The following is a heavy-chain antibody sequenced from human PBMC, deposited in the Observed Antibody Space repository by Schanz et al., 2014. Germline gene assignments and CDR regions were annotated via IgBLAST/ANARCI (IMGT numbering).Heavy chain of an antibody. CDR3: ERGYGHCGQYLDC. V-gene: IGHV1-18*01. Sequence: VKFSCKGSGYTFGNYGISWLRQAPGRGLEWMGWISTYNGHPNYAKKFPGGVTMTTDKSTSTAHSEVRGERAHHTVVYYVERGYGHCGQYLDCGGQGTLVNGSP. J-gene: IGHJ4*02. D-gene: IGHD2-21*02. CDR2: ISTYNGHP. CDR1: GYTFGNYG.